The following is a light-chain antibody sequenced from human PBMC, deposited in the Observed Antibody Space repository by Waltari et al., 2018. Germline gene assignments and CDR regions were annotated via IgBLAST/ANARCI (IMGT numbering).Light chain of an antibody. CDR3: QQYDNLLT. V-gene: IGKV1-33*01. J-gene: IGKJ5*01. Sequence: DLQMTQSPSSLSASVGDRVTITCQARQDISNYLNWYQQKPGKAPKLLIYDASNLETGVPSRFSGSGSGTDFTFTISSLQPEDIATYYCQQYDNLLTFGQGTRLEIK. CDR1: QDISNY. CDR2: DAS.